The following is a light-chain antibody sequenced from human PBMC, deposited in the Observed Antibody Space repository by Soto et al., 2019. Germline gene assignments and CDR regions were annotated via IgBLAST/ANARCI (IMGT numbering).Light chain of an antibody. V-gene: IGLV1-51*01. CDR2: DDN. Sequence: QSVLTQPPSVCAAPGQKVTISCSGSNSNIGTNYVSWYQHLPGTAPKLLIYDDNKRPSGIPDRFSASKSGTSAALGITGLQTGDEADYYCGTWDSSLSAEVFGGGTQLTVL. CDR3: GTWDSSLSAEV. CDR1: NSNIGTNY. J-gene: IGLJ2*01.